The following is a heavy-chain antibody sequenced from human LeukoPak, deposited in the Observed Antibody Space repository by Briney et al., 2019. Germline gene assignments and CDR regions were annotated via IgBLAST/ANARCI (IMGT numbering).Heavy chain of an antibody. Sequence: PSETLSLTCAVYGGSFSGYYWSWIRQPPGKGLEWIGEINHSGSTNYNPSLKSRVTISVDTSKNQFSLKLSSVTAADTAVYYCARGPRLPGYYDFWSGYSDWGQGTLVTVSS. CDR3: ARGPRLPGYYDFWSGYSD. D-gene: IGHD3-3*01. CDR2: INHSGST. CDR1: GGSFSGYY. V-gene: IGHV4-34*01. J-gene: IGHJ4*02.